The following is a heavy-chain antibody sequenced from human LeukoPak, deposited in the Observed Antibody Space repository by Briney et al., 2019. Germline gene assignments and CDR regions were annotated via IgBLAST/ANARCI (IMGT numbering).Heavy chain of an antibody. V-gene: IGHV3-74*01. CDR2: INSDGRST. Sequence: GGSLRLSCAASGFTFSNYWMHWFRQAPGKGLVWVSRINSDGRSTNYAESVKGRFTISRDNAKNTLYLQMNSLRAEDTAVYYCASGRDGYNYFDSWGQGILVTVSS. CDR1: GFTFSNYW. CDR3: ASGRDGYNYFDS. J-gene: IGHJ4*02. D-gene: IGHD5-24*01.